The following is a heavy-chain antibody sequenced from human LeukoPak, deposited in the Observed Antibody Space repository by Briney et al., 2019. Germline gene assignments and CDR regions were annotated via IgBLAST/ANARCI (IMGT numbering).Heavy chain of an antibody. J-gene: IGHJ4*02. V-gene: IGHV3-48*03. Sequence: GSLRLSCAASGFTFSSYEMNWVRQAPGKGLEWVSYISSSGSTIYYADSVKGRFTISRDNAKNSLYLQMNSLRAEDTAVYYCARARDSGYVYFDYWGQGTLVTVSS. CDR1: GFTFSSYE. D-gene: IGHD5-12*01. CDR2: ISSSGSTI. CDR3: ARARDSGYVYFDY.